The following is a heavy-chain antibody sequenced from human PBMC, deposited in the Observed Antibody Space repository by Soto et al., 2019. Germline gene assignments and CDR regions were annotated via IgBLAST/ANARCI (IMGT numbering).Heavy chain of an antibody. CDR3: ARDRGSYGSYYYYYGMDV. D-gene: IGHD5-18*01. J-gene: IGHJ6*02. V-gene: IGHV4-59*01. CDR1: GGSISSYY. Sequence: SETLSLTCTVSGGSISSYYWSWIRQPPGRGLEWIGYIYYSGSTNYNPSLKSRVTISVDTSKNRFSLKLSSVTAADTAVYYCARDRGSYGSYYYYYGMDVWGQGTTVTVSS. CDR2: IYYSGST.